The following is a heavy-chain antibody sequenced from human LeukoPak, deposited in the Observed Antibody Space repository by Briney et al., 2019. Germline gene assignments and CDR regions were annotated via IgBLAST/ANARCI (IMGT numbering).Heavy chain of an antibody. CDR2: IYTSGST. V-gene: IGHV4-61*02. CDR3: ARVGMWWAIDY. Sequence: SQTLSLTCTVSGGSISSGSYYWSWIRQPAGKGLEWIGRIYTSGSTNYNPSLKSRVTISVDTSKNQFSLKLSPVTAADTAVYYCARVGMWWAIDYWGQGTLVTVSS. CDR1: GGSISSGSYY. J-gene: IGHJ4*02. D-gene: IGHD2-21*01.